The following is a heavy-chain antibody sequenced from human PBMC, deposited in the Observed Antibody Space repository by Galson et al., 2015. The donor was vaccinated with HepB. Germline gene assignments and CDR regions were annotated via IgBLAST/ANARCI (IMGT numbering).Heavy chain of an antibody. V-gene: IGHV6-1*01. D-gene: IGHD1-26*01. CDR2: TSYRSKWYN. CDR1: GDSVSSNSAA. CDR3: ARVRWELLQGGGYYGMDV. Sequence: CAISGDSVSSNSAAWNWIRQSPSRGLEWLGRTSYRSKWYNDYALSVKSRISITPDTSKNQFSLQLNSATPEDTAVYYCARVRWELLQGGGYYGMDVWGQGTTVTVSS. J-gene: IGHJ6*02.